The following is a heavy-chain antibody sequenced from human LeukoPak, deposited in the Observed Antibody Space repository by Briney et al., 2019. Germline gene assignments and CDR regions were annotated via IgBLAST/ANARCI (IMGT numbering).Heavy chain of an antibody. Sequence: ASVKLSCNASGYTFSSYGISWVRHAPGQGLQWVGWISTYNGHRIYAQKLQGRVTMTTVSSTSTAYLELRSLRSDDTAVYYVARLPRGSDYYYYYYMHVWGKGTTVSVSS. V-gene: IGHV1-18*01. CDR2: ISTYNGHR. J-gene: IGHJ6*03. CDR1: GYTFSSYG. CDR3: ARLPRGSDYYYYYYMHV.